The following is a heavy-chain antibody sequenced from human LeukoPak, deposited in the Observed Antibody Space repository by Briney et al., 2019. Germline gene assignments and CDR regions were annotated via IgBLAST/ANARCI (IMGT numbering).Heavy chain of an antibody. D-gene: IGHD3-16*01. V-gene: IGHV3-74*01. CDR3: AREHHDVLSRVGFDY. CDR1: GFTFSTYW. Sequence: GGSPRLSCAASGFTFSTYWMHWVRQAPGKGPMWVSRVNTDGSSKLYADSVKGRFTISRDNAKSTLYLEMNSLRVEDTAVYYCAREHHDVLSRVGFDYWGQGILVTAAS. CDR2: VNTDGSSK. J-gene: IGHJ4*02.